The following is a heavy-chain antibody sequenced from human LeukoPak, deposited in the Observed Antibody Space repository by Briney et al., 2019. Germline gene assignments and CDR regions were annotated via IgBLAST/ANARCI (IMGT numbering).Heavy chain of an antibody. CDR1: GFRFGDHA. V-gene: IGHV3-48*01. CDR2: ISASSNSI. J-gene: IGHJ4*02. Sequence: PGGSLRLSCTSSGFRFGDHAMNWVRQAPGKGLEWISSISASSNSIEYADSVEGRFSISRDSAKNSLDLQMNSLRADDTAMYYCARDLGLRRNGYNPFDYWGQGILVTVSS. CDR3: ARDLGLRRNGYNPFDY. D-gene: IGHD5-24*01.